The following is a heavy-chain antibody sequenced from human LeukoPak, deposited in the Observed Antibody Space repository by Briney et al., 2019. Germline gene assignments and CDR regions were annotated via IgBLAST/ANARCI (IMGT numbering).Heavy chain of an antibody. J-gene: IGHJ2*01. CDR3: ARHREIWPRYWFFDL. Sequence: SSETLSLACTVSGGSISSYYWSWIRQPPGKGLEWIGYIYYSGSTNYNPSLESRVTISVDTSKKQLSLKVTSVTAADTGVYFCARHREIWPRYWFFDLWGRGTLVTVSS. V-gene: IGHV4-59*08. CDR1: GGSISSYY. CDR2: IYYSGST.